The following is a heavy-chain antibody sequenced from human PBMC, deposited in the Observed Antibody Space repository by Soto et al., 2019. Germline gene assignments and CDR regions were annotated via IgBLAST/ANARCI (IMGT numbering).Heavy chain of an antibody. D-gene: IGHD4-17*01. CDR2: IYYSGST. Sequence: SETLSLTCTVSGGSISSSSYYWGWIRQPPGKGLEWIGSIYYSGSTYYNPSLKSRVTISVDTSKNQFSLKLSSVTAADTAVYYCAIFTVPHYYYYMDVWGKGTTVTVSS. V-gene: IGHV4-39*01. J-gene: IGHJ6*03. CDR3: AIFTVPHYYYYMDV. CDR1: GGSISSSSYY.